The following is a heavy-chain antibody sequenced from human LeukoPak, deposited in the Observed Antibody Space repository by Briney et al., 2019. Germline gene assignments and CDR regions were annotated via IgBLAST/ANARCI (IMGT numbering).Heavy chain of an antibody. CDR2: ISWNSGSI. J-gene: IGHJ1*01. CDR3: AKKSWSIVVVPAAMVYFQH. V-gene: IGHV3-9*01. CDR1: GFTLDDYA. D-gene: IGHD2-2*01. Sequence: PGGSLRLSCAASGFTLDDYAMHWVRQAPGKGLEWVSGISWNSGSIGYADSVKGRFTISRDNSKNTLYLQMDSLRAENTAVYYWAKKSWSIVVVPAAMVYFQHWGQGTLVTVSS.